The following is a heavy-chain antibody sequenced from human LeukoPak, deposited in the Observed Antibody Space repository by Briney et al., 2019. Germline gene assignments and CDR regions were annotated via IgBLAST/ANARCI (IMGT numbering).Heavy chain of an antibody. CDR2: THPGDSDT. J-gene: IGHJ4*02. D-gene: IGHD6-13*01. Sequence: GESLKISCKGSGYSFTTYWIGWVRQMPGKGLEWMGVTHPGDSDTRYSPSFQGQVTISADKSISTAYLQWSSLKASDTAMYYCARPSGIAAAGTVDYWGQGTLVTVSS. V-gene: IGHV5-51*01. CDR3: ARPSGIAAAGTVDY. CDR1: GYSFTTYW.